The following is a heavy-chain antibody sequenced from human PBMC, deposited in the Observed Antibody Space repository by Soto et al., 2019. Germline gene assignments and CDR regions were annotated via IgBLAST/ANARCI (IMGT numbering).Heavy chain of an antibody. J-gene: IGHJ6*03. CDR1: GGSFSGYY. D-gene: IGHD2-15*01. CDR2: INHSGST. V-gene: IGHV4-34*01. CDR3: ARAQKIKDCSGGSCYSSYYYYMDV. Sequence: QVQLQQWGAGLLKPSETLSLTCAVYGGSFSGYYWSWIRQPPGKGLEWIGEINHSGSTNYNPSLKSRVTISVDTSKNQFSLKLSSVTAADTAVYYCARAQKIKDCSGGSCYSSYYYYMDVWGKGTTVTVSS.